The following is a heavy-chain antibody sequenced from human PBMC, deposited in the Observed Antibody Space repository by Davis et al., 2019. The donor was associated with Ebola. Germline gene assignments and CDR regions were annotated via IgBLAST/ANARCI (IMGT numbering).Heavy chain of an antibody. CDR2: IRSKANSYAT. CDR1: GFTFSGSA. J-gene: IGHJ4*02. V-gene: IGHV3-73*01. CDR3: TRRSNCTNSC. D-gene: IGHD2-8*01. Sequence: GESLKISCAASGFTFSGSAMHWVRQASGKGLEWVGRIRSKANSYATAYAALVKGRFTISRDDSKNTAYLQMNSLKTEDTAVYYCTRRSNCTNSCWGQGTLVTVSS.